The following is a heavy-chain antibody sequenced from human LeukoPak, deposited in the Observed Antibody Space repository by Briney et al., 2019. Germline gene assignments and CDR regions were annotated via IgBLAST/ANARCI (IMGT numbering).Heavy chain of an antibody. CDR3: ARVRGSSRFDP. J-gene: IGHJ5*02. V-gene: IGHV4-39*07. D-gene: IGHD2-2*01. Sequence: SETLSLTCTVSGGSISSSSYYWGWIRQPPGKGLEWIGSIYYSGSTYYNPSLKSRVTISVDTSKNQFSLKLSSVTAADTAVYYCARVRGSSRFDPWGQGTLVTVSS. CDR1: GGSISSSSYY. CDR2: IYYSGST.